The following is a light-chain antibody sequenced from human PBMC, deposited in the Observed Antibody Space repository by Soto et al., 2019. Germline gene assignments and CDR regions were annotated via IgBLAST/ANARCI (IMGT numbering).Light chain of an antibody. CDR2: EDS. CDR1: ALPKKY. Sequence: SYELTQPPSVSVSPGQAARITCSGDALPKKYAYWYQQKSGQAPVLVIYEDSKRPSGIPERFSGSSTGTMATLIITGAQVEDEAGYYCYSTDISGNHGFFGGGTKLTVL. CDR3: YSTDISGNHGF. V-gene: IGLV3-10*01. J-gene: IGLJ2*01.